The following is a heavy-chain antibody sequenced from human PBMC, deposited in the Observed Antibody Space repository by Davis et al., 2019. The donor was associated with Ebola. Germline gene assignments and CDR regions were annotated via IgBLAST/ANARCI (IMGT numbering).Heavy chain of an antibody. CDR3: ATYYYGRGSYWYYFDS. Sequence: SVKVSCKASGYTFTSYYMHWVRQAPGQGLEWMGGIIPTYGPVNYAQNFQDRLTITADESSRTASMELKSLKSDDTAIYFCATYYYGRGSYWYYFDSWGQGTLVTVSS. D-gene: IGHD3-10*01. CDR1: GYTFTSYY. CDR2: IIPTYGPV. J-gene: IGHJ4*02. V-gene: IGHV1-69*13.